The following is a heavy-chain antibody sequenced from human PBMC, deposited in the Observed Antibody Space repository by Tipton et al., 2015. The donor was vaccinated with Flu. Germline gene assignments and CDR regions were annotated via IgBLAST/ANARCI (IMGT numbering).Heavy chain of an antibody. CDR3: ARTGYSSSWLYFQH. CDR2: INHSGST. D-gene: IGHD6-13*01. Sequence: TLSLTCAVYGGSFSGYYWSWIRQPPGKGLEWIGEINHSGSTNYNPSLKSRVTISVDTSKNQFSLKLSSVTAADTAVYYCARTGYSSSWLYFQHWGQGTLVTV. V-gene: IGHV4-34*01. CDR1: GGSFSGYY. J-gene: IGHJ1*01.